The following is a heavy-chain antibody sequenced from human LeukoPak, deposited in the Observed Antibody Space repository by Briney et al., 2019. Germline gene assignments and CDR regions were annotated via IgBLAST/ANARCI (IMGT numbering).Heavy chain of an antibody. CDR2: IAYDGSRA. D-gene: IGHD1-14*01. CDR1: GLTFGGYG. J-gene: IGHJ4*02. CDR3: TRYNNDHFDY. V-gene: IGHV3-33*01. Sequence: PGRSLRLSCAGSGLTFGGYGTHWFRQTPGKGLEWVAVIAYDGSRAFYADSVKGRFTISRDNSKNTMSVQMDDLRAEDTAVYYCTRYNNDHFDYWGQGTLATVSS.